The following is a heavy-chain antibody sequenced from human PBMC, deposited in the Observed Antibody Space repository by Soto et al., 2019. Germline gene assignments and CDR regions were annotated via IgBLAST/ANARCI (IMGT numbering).Heavy chain of an antibody. CDR3: AREMVRGVGSDY. J-gene: IGHJ4*02. V-gene: IGHV1-2*04. CDR1: GYTFTGYY. D-gene: IGHD3-10*01. CDR2: INPNSGGT. Sequence: ASMKVSCKASGYTFTGYYMHWVRQAPGQGLEWMGWINPNSGGTNYAQKFQGWVTMTRDTSTSTAYMELRSLRSDDTAVFYCAREMVRGVGSDYWGQGTLVTVSS.